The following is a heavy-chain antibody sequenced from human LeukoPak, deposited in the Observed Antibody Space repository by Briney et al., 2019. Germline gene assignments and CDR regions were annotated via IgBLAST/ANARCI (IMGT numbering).Heavy chain of an antibody. Sequence: GASVKVSCKASGYTFRIHDFNWVRQAPGQGLEWMGWVSPKTGRTGYAPKFQGRVYMTTNASLGTAYMELSSLRSDDTAVYFCARESERNDGWFDPWGQGTLVTVSS. CDR1: GYTFRIHD. CDR3: ARESERNDGWFDP. V-gene: IGHV1-8*01. CDR2: VSPKTGRT. J-gene: IGHJ5*02. D-gene: IGHD1-1*01.